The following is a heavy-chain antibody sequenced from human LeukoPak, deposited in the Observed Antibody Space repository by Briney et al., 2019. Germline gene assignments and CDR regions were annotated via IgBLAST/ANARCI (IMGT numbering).Heavy chain of an antibody. J-gene: IGHJ4*02. V-gene: IGHV4-59*08. Sequence: SETLSLTCTVSGGSLSSYYWSWIRQPPGKGLEWIGYIYYSGSAKYNPSLKSRVTISVDTSKNQFSLKVSSVTAADTAVYYCARRAYYGILTGYIDYWGQGTLVTVSS. D-gene: IGHD3-9*01. CDR1: GGSLSSYY. CDR3: ARRAYYGILTGYIDY. CDR2: IYYSGSA.